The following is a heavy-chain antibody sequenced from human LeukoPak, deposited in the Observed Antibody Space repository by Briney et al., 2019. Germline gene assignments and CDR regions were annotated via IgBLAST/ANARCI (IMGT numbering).Heavy chain of an antibody. J-gene: IGHJ5*02. CDR2: IYSSSSYI. V-gene: IGHV3-21*01. Sequence: GSLRLSCAVSGFTLSSYSMNWVRPAPGKGLGWVSSIYSSSSYIYYADSVKGRFTISRDNAKNSLYLQMNSLRAEDTAVYYCTGWFDPWGQGTLVTVSS. CDR3: TGWFDP. CDR1: GFTLSSYS.